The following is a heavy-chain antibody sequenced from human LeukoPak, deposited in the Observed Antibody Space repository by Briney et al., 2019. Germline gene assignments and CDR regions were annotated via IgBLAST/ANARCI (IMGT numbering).Heavy chain of an antibody. CDR1: GYTFTSYG. V-gene: IGHV1-18*01. Sequence: ASVKVSCKASGYTFTSYGVSWVRQAPGQGLEWMGWISAYNGNTNYAQKLQGRVTMTTDTSTSTAYMELRSLRSEDTAVYYCARVKIVGATFGYWGQGTLVTVSS. D-gene: IGHD1-26*01. CDR2: ISAYNGNT. CDR3: ARVKIVGATFGY. J-gene: IGHJ4*02.